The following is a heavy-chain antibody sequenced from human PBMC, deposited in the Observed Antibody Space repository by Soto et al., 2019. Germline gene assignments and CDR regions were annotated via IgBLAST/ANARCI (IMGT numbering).Heavy chain of an antibody. V-gene: IGHV4-39*01. J-gene: IGHJ6*02. D-gene: IGHD3-10*01. CDR2: IYYSGST. Sequence: PSETLSLTCTVPGGAISSSSYYWGWIRQPPGKGLEWIGSIYYSGSTYYNPSLKSRVTISVDTSKNQFSLKLSSVTAADTAVYYCARQVGVRGVIIGYYYYGMDVWGQGTTVTVSS. CDR3: ARQVGVRGVIIGYYYYGMDV. CDR1: GGAISSSSYY.